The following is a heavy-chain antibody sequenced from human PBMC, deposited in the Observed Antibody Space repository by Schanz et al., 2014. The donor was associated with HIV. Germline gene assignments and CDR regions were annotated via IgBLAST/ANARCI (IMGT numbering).Heavy chain of an antibody. CDR1: GFTFSSYG. CDR2: MSYDGSNK. V-gene: IGHV3-30*18. CDR3: AKDPAYPGTGNLEY. D-gene: IGHD1-1*01. Sequence: QVQLVESGGGVVQPGRSLRLSCAASGFTFSSYGMHWVRQAPGKGLEWLGVMSYDGSNKHYADSVKGRFTISRDNSKNTLYLQLNSLRAEDTAVYYCAKDPAYPGTGNLEYWGQGTLVIVSS. J-gene: IGHJ4*02.